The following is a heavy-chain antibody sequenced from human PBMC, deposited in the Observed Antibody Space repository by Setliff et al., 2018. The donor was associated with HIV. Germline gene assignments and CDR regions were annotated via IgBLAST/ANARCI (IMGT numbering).Heavy chain of an antibody. CDR1: DGSVYGHY. D-gene: IGHD6-13*01. CDR2: FYFSGNT. J-gene: IGHJ5*02. CDR3: ARDIQAAGTGWFDP. Sequence: PSQTLSLTCTVSDGSVYGHYWNWIRQPPGKGLEWIGYFYFSGNTNYNPSLKSRATITVDPSKNQFSLKLSSVTAADTAVYYCARDIQAAGTGWFDPWGQGTLVTVSS. V-gene: IGHV4-59*02.